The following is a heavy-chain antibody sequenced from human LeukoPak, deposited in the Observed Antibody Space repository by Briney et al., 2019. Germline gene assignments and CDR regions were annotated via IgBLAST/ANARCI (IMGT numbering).Heavy chain of an antibody. CDR1: GFTFTNYA. Sequence: GGSLRLSCTASGFTFTNYAVNWVRQVPGKGLEWVSAVSAGGDSTYYADFVKGRFTISRDNSNNTLFLQMNSLRAEDTAIYYCAKDSQYDFVWGSYHYTGYYYMDVWGKGTTVTVSS. V-gene: IGHV3-23*01. CDR3: AKDSQYDFVWGSYHYTGYYYMDV. D-gene: IGHD3-16*02. J-gene: IGHJ6*03. CDR2: VSAGGDST.